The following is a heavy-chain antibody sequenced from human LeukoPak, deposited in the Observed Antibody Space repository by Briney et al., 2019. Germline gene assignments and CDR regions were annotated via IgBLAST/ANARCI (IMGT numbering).Heavy chain of an antibody. J-gene: IGHJ4*02. V-gene: IGHV3-30*18. CDR3: AKDRGIAVAAEIDY. D-gene: IGHD6-19*01. Sequence: PGGSLRLSCAASGFTFSNYAMTWVRQAPGKGLEWVAVISYDGSNKYYADSVKGRFTISRDNSKNTLYLQMNSLRAEDTAVYYCAKDRGIAVAAEIDYWGQGTLVTVSS. CDR2: ISYDGSNK. CDR1: GFTFSNYA.